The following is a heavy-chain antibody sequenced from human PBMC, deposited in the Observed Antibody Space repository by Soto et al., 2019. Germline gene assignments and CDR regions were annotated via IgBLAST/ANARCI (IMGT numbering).Heavy chain of an antibody. J-gene: IGHJ4*02. CDR3: ARDREFTAPFDY. CDR1: GFTFSSYG. Sequence: GRSLRRSCAASGFTFSSYGMHWVRQAPGKGLEWVAVIWCDGSNKYYADSVKGRFTISRDNSKNTLYLQMNSLRAEDTAVYYCARDREFTAPFDYWGQGTLVTVSS. CDR2: IWCDGSNK. V-gene: IGHV3-33*01.